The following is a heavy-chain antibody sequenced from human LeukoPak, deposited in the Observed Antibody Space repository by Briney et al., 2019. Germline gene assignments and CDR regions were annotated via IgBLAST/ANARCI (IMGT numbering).Heavy chain of an antibody. CDR3: ATGKTYYYDSSGYYGTGYYYMDV. CDR2: IIPIFGTA. Sequence: SVKVSCKAPGGTFSSYAISWVRQAPGQGLEWMGGIIPIFGTANYAQKFQGRVTITADESTSTAYMELSSLRSEDTAVYYCATGKTYYYDSSGYYGTGYYYMDVWGKGTTVTVSS. D-gene: IGHD3-22*01. V-gene: IGHV1-69*01. CDR1: GGTFSSYA. J-gene: IGHJ6*03.